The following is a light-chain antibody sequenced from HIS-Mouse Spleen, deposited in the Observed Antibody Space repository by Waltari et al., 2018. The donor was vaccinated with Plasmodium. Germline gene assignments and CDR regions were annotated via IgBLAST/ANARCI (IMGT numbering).Light chain of an antibody. CDR2: QDS. Sequence: SYELTQPPSVSVSPGQTASITCSGDKLGDKYACWYQQKPGQSPLLVNYQDSKRPSGIPGRFSGSNSGNTATLTISGTQAMDVADYYCQAWDSSTDYVFGTGTKVTVL. J-gene: IGLJ1*01. CDR3: QAWDSSTDYV. CDR1: KLGDKY. V-gene: IGLV3-1*01.